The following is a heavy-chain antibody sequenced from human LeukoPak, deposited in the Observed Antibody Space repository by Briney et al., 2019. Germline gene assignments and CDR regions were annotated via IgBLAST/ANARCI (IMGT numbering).Heavy chain of an antibody. CDR1: GFTFSSYW. CDR2: IKQDGSEK. CDR3: ARDRILTGYYTKLFDY. Sequence: SGGSLRLSCAASGFTFSSYWMSWVRQAPGKGLEWVANIKQDGSEKYYVDSVKGRFTISRDNAKNSLYLQMNSLRAEDTAVYYCARDRILTGYYTKLFDYWGQGTLVTVSS. V-gene: IGHV3-7*01. D-gene: IGHD3-9*01. J-gene: IGHJ4*02.